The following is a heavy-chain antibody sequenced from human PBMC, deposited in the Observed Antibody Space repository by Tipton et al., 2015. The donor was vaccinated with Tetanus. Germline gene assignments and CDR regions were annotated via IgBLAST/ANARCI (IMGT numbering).Heavy chain of an antibody. V-gene: IGHV3-23*01. CDR2: ISGSGGST. D-gene: IGHD2-15*01. J-gene: IGHJ4*02. Sequence: SLRLSCAASGFAFSSHAMSWVRQAPGKGLECVSGISGSGGSTYYAYSVKGRSTISRDNSKNTLYLQMNSLRAEDTAVYYCAKKYCSGGSCYSIDYWGQGTLVTVSS. CDR1: GFAFSSHA. CDR3: AKKYCSGGSCYSIDY.